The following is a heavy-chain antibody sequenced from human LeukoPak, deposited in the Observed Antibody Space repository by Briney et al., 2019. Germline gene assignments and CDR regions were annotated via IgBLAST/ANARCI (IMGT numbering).Heavy chain of an antibody. V-gene: IGHV3-48*04. CDR3: AKRYYYGSGSYYNPSPFDY. D-gene: IGHD3-10*01. Sequence: GGSLRLSCAASGFTFSSYAMSWVRQAPGKGLEWVSYISSSGSTIYYADSVKGRFTISRDNAKNSLYLQMNSLRAEDTAVYYCAKRYYYGSGSYYNPSPFDYWGQGTLVTVSS. CDR2: ISSSGSTI. CDR1: GFTFSSYA. J-gene: IGHJ4*02.